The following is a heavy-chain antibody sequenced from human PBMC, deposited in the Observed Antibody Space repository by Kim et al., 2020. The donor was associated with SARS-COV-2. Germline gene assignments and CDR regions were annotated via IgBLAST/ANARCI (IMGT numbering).Heavy chain of an antibody. CDR2: IIPIFGTA. J-gene: IGHJ5*02. D-gene: IGHD3-10*01. V-gene: IGHV1-69*06. CDR1: GGTFSSYA. Sequence: SVKVSCKASGGTFSSYAISWVRQAPGQGLEWMGGIIPIFGTANYAQKFQGRVTITADKSTSTAYMELSSLRSEDTAVYYCARSTTGFGELYWFDPWGQGTLVTVSS. CDR3: ARSTTGFGELYWFDP.